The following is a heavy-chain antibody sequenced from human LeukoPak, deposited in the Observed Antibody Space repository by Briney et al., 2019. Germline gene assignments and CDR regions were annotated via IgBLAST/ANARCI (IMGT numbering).Heavy chain of an antibody. CDR1: GFTFSSYA. J-gene: IGHJ4*02. Sequence: GGSLRLSCAASGFTFSSYAMSWVRQAPGKGLEWVSAITATSSSTYDADSVQGRFTISRDNSKNTLFLQMNSLRPEDTAIYYCAKLFDSGTYNNFFHYWGQGTLVTVTS. CDR2: ITATSSST. D-gene: IGHD3-10*01. CDR3: AKLFDSGTYNNFFHY. V-gene: IGHV3-23*01.